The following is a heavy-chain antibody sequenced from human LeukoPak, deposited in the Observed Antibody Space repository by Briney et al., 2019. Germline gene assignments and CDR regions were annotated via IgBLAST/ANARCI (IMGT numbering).Heavy chain of an antibody. CDR1: GFTFSSYG. CDR3: ATSEYSSGWYFFDY. V-gene: IGHV3-23*01. Sequence: GGSLRLSCAAAGFTFSSYGMSWVRQAPGKGMEGVSDISGSGGSTYYADSVKGRFTISRDNSKNTLYLQMNSLRAEDTAVYSCATSEYSSGWYFFDYWGQGTLVTVSS. D-gene: IGHD6-19*01. J-gene: IGHJ4*02. CDR2: ISGSGGST.